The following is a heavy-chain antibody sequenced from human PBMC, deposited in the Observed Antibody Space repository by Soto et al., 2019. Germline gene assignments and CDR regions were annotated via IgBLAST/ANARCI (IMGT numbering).Heavy chain of an antibody. Sequence: VGSLRLSCARSGFTFSRYAMNWVRQAQEKGLEWVSIISSRGDRTSYAESVKGRFTISRDNAKNSLYLQMNSLRDEDTAVYYCARDNDFWSLHRWYYGMDVWGQGTTVTVSS. V-gene: IGHV3-23*01. CDR1: GFTFSRYA. D-gene: IGHD3-3*01. J-gene: IGHJ6*02. CDR3: ARDNDFWSLHRWYYGMDV. CDR2: ISSRGDRT.